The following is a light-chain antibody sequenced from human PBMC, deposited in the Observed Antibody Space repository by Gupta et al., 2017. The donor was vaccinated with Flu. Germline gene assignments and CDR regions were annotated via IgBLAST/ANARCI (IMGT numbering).Light chain of an antibody. CDR3: QQLSNSPRT. CDR1: QGISSY. Sequence: PSFLSASVGDRVTIACRASQGISSYLAWYQQKPGKAPKLLIYAASTLQSGVPSRFSGSGSGTEFTLTISSLQPEDFATYYCQQLSNSPRTFGQGTKMATK. CDR2: AAS. J-gene: IGKJ2*01. V-gene: IGKV1-9*01.